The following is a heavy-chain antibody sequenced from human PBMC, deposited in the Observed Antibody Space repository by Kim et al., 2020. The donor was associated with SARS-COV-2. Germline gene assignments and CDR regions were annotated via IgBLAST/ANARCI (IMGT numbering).Heavy chain of an antibody. CDR1: GGSFSGYY. CDR2: INHSGST. CDR3: ARDKWLRSFFDY. J-gene: IGHJ4*02. Sequence: SETLSLTCAVYGGSFSGYYWSWIRQPPGKGLEWIGEINHSGSTNYNPSLKSRVTISVDTSKNQFSLKLSSVTAADTAVYYCARDKWLRSFFDYWGQGTLVTVSS. V-gene: IGHV4-34*01. D-gene: IGHD5-12*01.